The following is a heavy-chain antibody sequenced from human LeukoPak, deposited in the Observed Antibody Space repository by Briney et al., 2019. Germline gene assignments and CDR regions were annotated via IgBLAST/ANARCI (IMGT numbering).Heavy chain of an antibody. V-gene: IGHV1-18*01. Sequence: GASVKVSCKASGYTFTSYGISWVRQAPGQGLEWMGWISAYNGNTNYAQKLQGRVTMTTDTSTSTAYMELRSLRSDGAAVYYCARGGYCSSTSCYSCDYWGQGTLVTVSS. J-gene: IGHJ4*02. D-gene: IGHD2-2*01. CDR2: ISAYNGNT. CDR1: GYTFTSYG. CDR3: ARGGYCSSTSCYSCDY.